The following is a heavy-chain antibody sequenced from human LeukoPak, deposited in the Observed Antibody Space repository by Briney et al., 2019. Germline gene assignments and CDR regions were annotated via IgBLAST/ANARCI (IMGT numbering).Heavy chain of an antibody. J-gene: IGHJ5*02. Sequence: GESLKISCQGSGSTFTSYWIGWVRQMPGKGLEWMGIIYPGDSDTRYSPSFQGQVTISADKSISTAYLQWSSLKASDTAMYYCARRERYYDGSGYYYDWFDPWGQGTLVTVSS. V-gene: IGHV5-51*01. CDR3: ARRERYYDGSGYYYDWFDP. CDR2: IYPGDSDT. CDR1: GSTFTSYW. D-gene: IGHD3-22*01.